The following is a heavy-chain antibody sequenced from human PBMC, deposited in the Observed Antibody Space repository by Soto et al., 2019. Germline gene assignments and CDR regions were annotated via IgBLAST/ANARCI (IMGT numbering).Heavy chain of an antibody. Sequence: KTSETLSLTCSVSGGTIIGYYWTLIRQPAGKGLEWIGRIYSSGNTKYNPSLQSRVTMSLDTSNNQFSLRLTSVTAADTAVYYCARGQRFSDWFDPWGQGTLVTVSS. CDR2: IYSSGNT. V-gene: IGHV4-4*07. CDR3: ARGQRFSDWFDP. CDR1: GGTIIGYY. J-gene: IGHJ5*02. D-gene: IGHD3-3*01.